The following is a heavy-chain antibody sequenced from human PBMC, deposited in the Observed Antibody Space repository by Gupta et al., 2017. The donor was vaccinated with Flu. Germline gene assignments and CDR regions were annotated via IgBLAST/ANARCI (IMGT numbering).Heavy chain of an antibody. CDR3: ATSECSPTLYVGAFDV. D-gene: IGHD2-8*01. J-gene: IGHJ3*01. CDR2: IHSVGST. Sequence: QHPVKGVEWIGYIHSVGSTYRNPSLKSRVNLSLDTSKNQISLALNSVTAADTAVYYCATSECSPTLYVGAFDVWSQGTLVTVSS. V-gene: IGHV4-31*02.